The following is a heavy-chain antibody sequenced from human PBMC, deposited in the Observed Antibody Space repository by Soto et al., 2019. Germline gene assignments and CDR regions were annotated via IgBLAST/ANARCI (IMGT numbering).Heavy chain of an antibody. J-gene: IGHJ4*02. CDR3: ARHVWYSSSPLDY. CDR2: SYYSGST. CDR1: GCSIRRSRYY. V-gene: IGHV4-39*01. D-gene: IGHD6-6*01. Sequence: SGTLSLTGTVSGCSIRRSRYYWGWIRQPPGKGLEWIGRSYYSGSTSYNPSLKRRVTISGDPSKNHFSLKLSSETAADTAVYYCARHVWYSSSPLDYWRQGTLVTVS.